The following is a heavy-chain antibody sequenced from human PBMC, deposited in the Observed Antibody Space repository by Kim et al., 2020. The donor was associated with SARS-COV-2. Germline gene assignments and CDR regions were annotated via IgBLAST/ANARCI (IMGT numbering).Heavy chain of an antibody. V-gene: IGHV4-59*01. Sequence: SETLSLTCTVSGGSISSYYWSWIRQPPGKGLEWIGYIYYSGSTNYNPSLKSRVTISVDTSKNQFSLKLSSVTAADTAVYYCARVSDYYGSGDGMDVWGQGTTVTVSS. D-gene: IGHD3-10*01. CDR2: IYYSGST. J-gene: IGHJ6*02. CDR1: GGSISSYY. CDR3: ARVSDYYGSGDGMDV.